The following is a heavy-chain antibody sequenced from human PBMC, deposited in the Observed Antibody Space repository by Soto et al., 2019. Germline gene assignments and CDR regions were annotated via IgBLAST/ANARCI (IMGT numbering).Heavy chain of an antibody. J-gene: IGHJ4*02. CDR3: ARWGTTGGLDV. D-gene: IGHD3-16*01. CDR2: TSYDGSNK. V-gene: IGHV3-30*03. Sequence: QVQLVESGGGVVQPGTSLRLSCVGSGFTFRSYVIHWVRQAPGKGLEWVALTSYDGSNKDYGDSVKGRFTISRGNSRNTVDLKMDSLRLEDTALYYCARWGTTGGLDVWGQGTLVSVSS. CDR1: GFTFRSYV.